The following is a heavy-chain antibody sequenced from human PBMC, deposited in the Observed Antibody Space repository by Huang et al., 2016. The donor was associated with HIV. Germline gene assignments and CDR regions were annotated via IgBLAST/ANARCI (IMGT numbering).Heavy chain of an antibody. J-gene: IGHJ3*02. CDR3: AREFEYSSSDYAFDI. Sequence: QVQLVQSGAEVKKSGSSVKVSCKVSGDTFSSFGFTWVRQAPGQGLEWMGGSNPILGTTTYAQKFQGRVTITADDFTSTVHMDLSRLRSGDTAVYYCAREFEYSSSDYAFDIWGQGTMVTVSS. CDR2: SNPILGTT. D-gene: IGHD6-6*01. V-gene: IGHV1-69*01. CDR1: GDTFSSFG.